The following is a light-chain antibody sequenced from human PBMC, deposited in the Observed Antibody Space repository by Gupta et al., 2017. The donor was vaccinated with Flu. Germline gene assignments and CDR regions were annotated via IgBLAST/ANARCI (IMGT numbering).Light chain of an antibody. CDR3: QQYRDWPLT. J-gene: IGKJ4*01. CDR2: GVS. V-gene: IGKV3-15*01. CDR1: QSLTDK. Sequence: EIEMTQFHATWSVSPGERVTFFCKASQSLTDKLAWYQQKRGQAPRLLISGVSTRATGVPARFSGSGSGTEFTLTISSLQSEDIAVYYCQQYRDWPLTFGGGTRVEIK.